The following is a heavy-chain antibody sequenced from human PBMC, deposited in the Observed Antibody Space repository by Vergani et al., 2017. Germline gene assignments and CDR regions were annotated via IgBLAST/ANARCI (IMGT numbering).Heavy chain of an antibody. D-gene: IGHD3-22*01. Sequence: QVQLVESGGGVVQPGRSLRLSCAASGFTFSSYGMHWVRQAPGKGLEWVAVISYDGSNKYYADSVKGRFTISRDNSKNTLYLQMNSLRAEDTAVYYCAKAWDYYDSSGSTSFDYWGQGTLVTVSS. V-gene: IGHV3-30*18. CDR3: AKAWDYYDSSGSTSFDY. CDR2: ISYDGSNK. J-gene: IGHJ4*02. CDR1: GFTFSSYG.